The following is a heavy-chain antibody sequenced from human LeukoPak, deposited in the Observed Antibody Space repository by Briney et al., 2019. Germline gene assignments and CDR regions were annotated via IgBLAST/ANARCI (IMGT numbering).Heavy chain of an antibody. V-gene: IGHV3-20*04. CDR1: GFTFDDYG. Sequence: GGSLRLSCAASGFTFDDYGMSWVRQAPGKGLEWVSGINWNGGSTGYADSVKGRFTISRDNAKNSLYLQMNSLRAEDTALYYCAREVNLGYCSGGSCYSGLLDYWGQGTLVTVSS. CDR2: INWNGGST. CDR3: AREVNLGYCSGGSCYSGLLDY. J-gene: IGHJ4*02. D-gene: IGHD2-15*01.